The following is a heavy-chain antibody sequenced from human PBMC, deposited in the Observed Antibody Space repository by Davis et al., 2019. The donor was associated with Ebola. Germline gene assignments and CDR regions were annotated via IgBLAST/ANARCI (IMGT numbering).Heavy chain of an antibody. CDR1: GFTFDDYA. D-gene: IGHD2/OR15-2a*01. CDR2: FGTGGDT. Sequence: PGGSLRLSCAASGFTFDDYAMHWVRQAPGKGLEWVSTFGTGGDTYYADSVKGRFAISRDNSRGTLYLQMNSLRVEDSAIYYCVKDSSNIWFDIWGQGTLVTVSS. CDR3: VKDSSNIWFDI. J-gene: IGHJ3*02. V-gene: IGHV3-23*01.